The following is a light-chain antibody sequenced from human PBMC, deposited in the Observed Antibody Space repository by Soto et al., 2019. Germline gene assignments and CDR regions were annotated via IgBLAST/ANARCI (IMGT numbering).Light chain of an antibody. J-gene: IGLJ2*01. CDR3: SSYTSSSSVV. CDR1: SSDVGGYNY. Sequence: QSVLTQPAPVPGSPGQSITISCTGTSSDVGGYNYVSWYQQHPGKAPKLMIYDVSNRPSGVSNRFSGSKSGNTASLTISGLQAEDEADYYCSSYTSSSSVVFGGGTKLTVL. CDR2: DVS. V-gene: IGLV2-14*01.